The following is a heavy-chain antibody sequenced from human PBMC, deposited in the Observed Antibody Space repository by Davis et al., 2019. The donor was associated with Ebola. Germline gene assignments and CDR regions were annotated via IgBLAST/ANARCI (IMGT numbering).Heavy chain of an antibody. CDR2: MDPNSGNT. V-gene: IGHV1-8*02. CDR1: GDTLTSYA. J-gene: IGHJ4*02. CDR3: ASGTTVTTGFDN. Sequence: ASVKVSCKAVGDTLTSYAMTWVRQATGQGLEWMGWMDPNSGNTGFAQKFQDRVTMTRNTSISTAYMELSRLRSDDTAVYYCASGTTVTTGFDNWGQGTLVTVSS. D-gene: IGHD4-17*01.